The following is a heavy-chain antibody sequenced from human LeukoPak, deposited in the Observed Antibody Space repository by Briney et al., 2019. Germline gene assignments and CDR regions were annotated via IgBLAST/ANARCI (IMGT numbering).Heavy chain of an antibody. D-gene: IGHD3-10*01. J-gene: IGHJ5*02. CDR1: GGSISSYY. V-gene: IGHV4-59*01. Sequence: SETLSLTCTVSGGSISSYYWSWIRQPPGKGLEWLGYIYYSGSTNYNPSLKSRVTISVDTSKNQFSLKLSSVTAADTAVYYCASAYGSGRILDPWGQGTLVTVSS. CDR2: IYYSGST. CDR3: ASAYGSGRILDP.